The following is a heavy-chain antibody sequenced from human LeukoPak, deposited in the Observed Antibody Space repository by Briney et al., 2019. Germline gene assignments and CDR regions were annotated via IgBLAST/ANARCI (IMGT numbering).Heavy chain of an antibody. V-gene: IGHV1-2*04. J-gene: IGHJ3*02. CDR2: INPNSGGT. CDR3: AREPYYYGSGSYGAFDI. CDR1: GYTFTGYY. Sequence: ASVKVSCKASGYTFTGYYMHWVRQAPGQGLEWMGWINPNSGGTNYAQKFQGWVTMTRDTSISTAYMELSRLRSDDTAVYYCAREPYYYGSGSYGAFDIWGQGTMVTVSS. D-gene: IGHD3-10*01.